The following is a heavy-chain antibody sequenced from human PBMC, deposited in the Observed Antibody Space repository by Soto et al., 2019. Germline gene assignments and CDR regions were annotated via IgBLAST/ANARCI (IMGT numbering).Heavy chain of an antibody. D-gene: IGHD6-6*01. Sequence: SETLSLTCSIYSGSFSGYYWSWIGQPRGKGLEWIGEISQSGNTNYSPSLKSRVSISIDTSKKQFSLNLASVSAADTAVYYCARAPKVSGSSQTRPDFWGQGTLVTVSS. J-gene: IGHJ4*02. CDR1: SGSFSGYY. V-gene: IGHV4-34*01. CDR3: ARAPKVSGSSQTRPDF. CDR2: ISQSGNT.